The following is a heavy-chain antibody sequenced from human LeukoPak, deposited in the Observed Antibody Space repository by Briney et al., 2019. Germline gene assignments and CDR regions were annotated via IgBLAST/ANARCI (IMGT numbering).Heavy chain of an antibody. J-gene: IGHJ4*02. CDR1: GGSFSGYY. CDR3: ARHHSYYYGSVADY. Sequence: SETLSLTCAVYGGSFSGYYWSWIRQPPGKGLEWIGEINHSGSTNYNPSLKSRVTMSVDTSKNQFSLKLSSVTAADTAVYYCARHHSYYYGSVADYWGQGTLVTVSS. D-gene: IGHD3-10*01. CDR2: INHSGST. V-gene: IGHV4-34*01.